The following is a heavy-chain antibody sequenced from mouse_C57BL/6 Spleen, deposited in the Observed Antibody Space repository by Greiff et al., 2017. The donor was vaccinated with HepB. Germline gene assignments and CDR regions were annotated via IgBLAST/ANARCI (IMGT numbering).Heavy chain of an antibody. CDR1: GYTFTSYW. CDR3: ARRGIYYDYDPFAY. D-gene: IGHD2-4*01. Sequence: QVQLQQPGAELVKPGASVKLSCKASGYTFTSYWMQWVKQRPGQGLEWIGVIDPSDSYTNYNQKFKGKATLTVDTSSSTAYMQLSSLTSEDSAVYYCARRGIYYDYDPFAYWGQGTLVTVSA. J-gene: IGHJ3*01. CDR2: IDPSDSYT. V-gene: IGHV1-50*01.